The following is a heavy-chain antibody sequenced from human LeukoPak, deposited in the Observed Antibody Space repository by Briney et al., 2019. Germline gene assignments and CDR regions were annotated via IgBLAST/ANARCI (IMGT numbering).Heavy chain of an antibody. D-gene: IGHD3-10*01. Sequence: GRSLRLSCAATEFTFSHYGMHWVRQAPGKGLEWVAVVASDGKDKRYADSVKGRFTISRDNSKNTLYLQMNSLRAEDTAVYYCAKNYYGSGSYSDYWGQGTLVTVSS. CDR3: AKNYYGSGSYSDY. CDR2: VASDGKDK. J-gene: IGHJ4*02. V-gene: IGHV3-33*08. CDR1: EFTFSHYG.